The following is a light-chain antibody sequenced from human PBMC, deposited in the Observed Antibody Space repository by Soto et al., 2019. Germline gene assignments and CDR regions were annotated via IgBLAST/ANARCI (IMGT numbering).Light chain of an antibody. V-gene: IGLV2-8*01. Sequence: QSVLTQPPSASGSPGQSFTISCTGTSSDVGGYNYVSWYQQHPGKAPKLMIYEVSKRPSGVPDRFSGSKSGNTASLTVSGLQAEDEADYYCSSYAGSNTVVFGGGTKVTVL. CDR2: EVS. CDR3: SSYAGSNTVV. CDR1: SSDVGGYNY. J-gene: IGLJ2*01.